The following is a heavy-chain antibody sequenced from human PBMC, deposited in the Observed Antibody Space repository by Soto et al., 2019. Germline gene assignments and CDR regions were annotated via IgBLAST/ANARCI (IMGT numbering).Heavy chain of an antibody. D-gene: IGHD3-10*01. CDR3: AREVQVHTPAFVY. CDR1: GGTFNTYA. J-gene: IGHJ4*02. Sequence: QVQLVQSGAEMKKPGSSVKVSCQSSGGTFNTYAMNWVRQAPGQGPEWMGDISPMFGAANYAPNFQGRVTSTADESTGTSYMQLSSLTSEDTALYFCAREVQVHTPAFVYWGQGTLVTVSS. V-gene: IGHV1-69*19. CDR2: ISPMFGAA.